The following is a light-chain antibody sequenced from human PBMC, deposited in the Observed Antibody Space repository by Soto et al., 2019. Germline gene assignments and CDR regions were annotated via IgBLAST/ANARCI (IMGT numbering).Light chain of an antibody. CDR3: QQYDVWPALT. CDR2: GAS. CDR1: QSVGSK. J-gene: IGKJ4*01. V-gene: IGKV3D-15*01. Sequence: EKVMTQSPVTLSVSPGERVTLSCRASQSVGSKLAWYQQKPGQAPRLLIYGASTRATGIPVRFSGSGSGTDFTLNINSLQSEDSAVYYCQQYDVWPALTFGGGTKVEIK.